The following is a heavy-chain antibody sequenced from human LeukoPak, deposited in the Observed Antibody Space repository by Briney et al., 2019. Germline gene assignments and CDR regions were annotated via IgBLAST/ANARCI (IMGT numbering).Heavy chain of an antibody. CDR3: AKDRARRDGSSGFDY. J-gene: IGHJ4*02. CDR1: GFTFSNYA. V-gene: IGHV3-23*01. D-gene: IGHD5-24*01. CDR2: ISGSGGST. Sequence: GGSLRLSCAAYGFTFSNYAMSWVRQAPGKGLEWVSTISGSGGSTYYADSVRDRFTISRDNSKNTVFLQMNSLRTEDTAVYYCAKDRARRDGSSGFDYWGQGTLVTVSS.